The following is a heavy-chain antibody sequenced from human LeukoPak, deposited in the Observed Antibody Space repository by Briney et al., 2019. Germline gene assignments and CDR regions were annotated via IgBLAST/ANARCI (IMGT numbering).Heavy chain of an antibody. CDR1: GYTFTSYD. J-gene: IGHJ5*02. V-gene: IGHV1-8*03. CDR2: MNPNSGNT. D-gene: IGHD3-10*01. Sequence: ASVKVSCKASGYTFTSYDINWVRQATGQGLEWMGWMNPNSGNTGYAQKFQGRVTITRNTSISTAYMELSSLRSEDTAAYYCARVGWFGELNWFDPWGQGTLVTVSS. CDR3: ARVGWFGELNWFDP.